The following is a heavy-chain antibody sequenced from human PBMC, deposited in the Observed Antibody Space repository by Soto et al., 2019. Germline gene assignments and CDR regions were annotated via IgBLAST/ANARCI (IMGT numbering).Heavy chain of an antibody. D-gene: IGHD7-27*01. Sequence: ASVKVSCKSSGYTFIDHGIVWVRQAPGQGLEWMAWIYPYNGNTNYAQKFLGRVTLTTDTSTSTAYMDLRSLRSEDTAVYYCARLGIGYYYYYYGMDVWGQGTTVTVSS. CDR3: ARLGIGYYYYYYGMDV. J-gene: IGHJ6*02. CDR2: IYPYNGNT. CDR1: GYTFIDHG. V-gene: IGHV1-18*01.